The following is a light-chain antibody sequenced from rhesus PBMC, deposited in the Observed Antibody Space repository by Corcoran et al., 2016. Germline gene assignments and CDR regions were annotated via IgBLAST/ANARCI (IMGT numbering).Light chain of an antibody. V-gene: IGKV1-38*01. J-gene: IGKJ4*01. Sequence: DIQLTQSPSSLSAYVGDRVTITCRASQGISSYLAWYQQKSGKDHKLLIYDASNLQSGVPSRFSGSGSGTELTLPISSLQPEDFATYYCQQRNSYPLTFGGGTKVEIE. CDR3: QQRNSYPLT. CDR1: QGISSY. CDR2: DAS.